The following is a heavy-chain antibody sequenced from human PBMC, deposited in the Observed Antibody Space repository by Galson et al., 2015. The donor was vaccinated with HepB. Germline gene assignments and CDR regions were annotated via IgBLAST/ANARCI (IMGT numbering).Heavy chain of an antibody. D-gene: IGHD3-10*01. V-gene: IGHV3-66*01. Sequence: SLRLSCAASGFTVSSNYMSWVRQAPGKGLEWVSIIYSGGSTYYADSVKGRFTISRDNSKNTLYLQMNSLRAEDTAVYYCARDIVGFGEGTKWGQGTLVTVSS. CDR1: GFTVSSNY. J-gene: IGHJ4*02. CDR3: ARDIVGFGEGTK. CDR2: IYSGGST.